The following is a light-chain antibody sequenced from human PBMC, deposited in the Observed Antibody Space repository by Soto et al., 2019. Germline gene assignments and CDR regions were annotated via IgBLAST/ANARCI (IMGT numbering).Light chain of an antibody. CDR2: EVT. CDR1: SSDVGGYNY. V-gene: IGLV2-8*01. CDR3: SSYAASNNSYFV. J-gene: IGLJ3*02. Sequence: QSALTQPPSASGSPGQSVTISCTGTSSDVGGYNYVSWYQQYPGRAPKLMIYEVTKRPSGVPDRFSGSKSGNTASLTVSGLQAEDEAYYYCSSYAASNNSYFVFGGGTKVTVL.